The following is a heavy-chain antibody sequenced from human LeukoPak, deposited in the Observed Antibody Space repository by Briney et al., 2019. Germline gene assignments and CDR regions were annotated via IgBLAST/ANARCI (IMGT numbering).Heavy chain of an antibody. J-gene: IGHJ4*02. Sequence: SEXLSLTCTVSGGSISSGDYYWSWVRQPPGKGLEWIGYIYYSGSTYDNPSLKSRVTISVDTSKNQFSLKLSSVTAADTAVYYCARGPRAAGDGYYFDYWGQGTLVTVSS. V-gene: IGHV4-30-4*08. CDR3: ARGPRAAGDGYYFDY. CDR1: GGSISSGDYY. D-gene: IGHD6-13*01. CDR2: IYYSGST.